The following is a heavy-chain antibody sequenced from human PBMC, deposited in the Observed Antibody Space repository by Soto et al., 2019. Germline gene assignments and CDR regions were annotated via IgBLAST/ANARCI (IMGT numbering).Heavy chain of an antibody. CDR3: TRDDEQWLVPTFDC. Sequence: EVQLVESGGGLVQPGGSLRLSCAAPGFTFSSYWMHWVRQAPGKGLLWVSRINSDGSSTSFADSVKGRFTISRDNAKNTLYLQMNSLRAEDTAVYYCTRDDEQWLVPTFDCWGQGTLVTVSS. CDR1: GFTFSSYW. D-gene: IGHD6-19*01. J-gene: IGHJ4*02. V-gene: IGHV3-74*01. CDR2: INSDGSST.